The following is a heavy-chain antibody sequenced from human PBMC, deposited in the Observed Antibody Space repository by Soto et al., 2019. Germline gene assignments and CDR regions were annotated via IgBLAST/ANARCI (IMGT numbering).Heavy chain of an antibody. CDR3: ARVRRSSGYYYGY. J-gene: IGHJ4*02. V-gene: IGHV1-46*01. CDR1: GYTFTSYD. Sequence: SSVKVSCKASGYTFTSYDMHWVRQAPGQGLEGMGIINPSGGSTSYARKFQGRVTMTRDTSTSTVYMELSSLRSEDTAVYYCARVRRSSGYYYGYWGQGTPVNVSS. D-gene: IGHD3-22*01. CDR2: INPSGGST.